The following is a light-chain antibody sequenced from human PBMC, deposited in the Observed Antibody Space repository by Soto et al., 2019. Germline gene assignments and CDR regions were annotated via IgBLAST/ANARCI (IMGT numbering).Light chain of an antibody. V-gene: IGKV3-15*01. CDR2: DTS. CDR1: QTIYEK. Sequence: EIVLTQSPATLSVSPGESVTLSCRASQTIYEKLAWYQQKPGQTPRLVIYDTSIRATGTPGSFSGSGSGTELTLTISSLQSEDFAVYYCQQYHRWPLTFGGGTKVEIK. J-gene: IGKJ4*01. CDR3: QQYHRWPLT.